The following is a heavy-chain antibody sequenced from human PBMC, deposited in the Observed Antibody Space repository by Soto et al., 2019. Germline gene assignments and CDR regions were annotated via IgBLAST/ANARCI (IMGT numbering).Heavy chain of an antibody. V-gene: IGHV3-23*01. CDR1: VFTFSSYA. CDR3: AKGISGTTRTKLDY. J-gene: IGHJ4*02. CDR2: ISGSGGST. D-gene: IGHD1-7*01. Sequence: GGSLRLSCAASVFTFSSYAVSWVRQAPGKGLEWVSSISGSGGSTYYAGSVKGRFTISRDNSKNTLSLQMDSLRAGDTAIYYCAKGISGTTRTKLDYWGQGTPVTVSS.